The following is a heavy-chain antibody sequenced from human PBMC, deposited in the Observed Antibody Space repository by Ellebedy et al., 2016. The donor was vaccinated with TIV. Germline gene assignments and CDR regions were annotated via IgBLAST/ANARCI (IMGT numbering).Heavy chain of an antibody. CDR3: ARDTSRNYDILTGYYTPYYYGMDV. CDR2: ISSSSSYI. V-gene: IGHV3-21*01. CDR1: GFTFSNYS. Sequence: GESLKISXAASGFTFSNYSMNWVRQAPGKGLEWVSSISSSSSYIYYADSVKGRFIISRDNAKNSLHLQMNSLRAEDTAGYYCARDTSRNYDILTGYYTPYYYGMDVWGQGTTVTVSS. J-gene: IGHJ6*02. D-gene: IGHD3-9*01.